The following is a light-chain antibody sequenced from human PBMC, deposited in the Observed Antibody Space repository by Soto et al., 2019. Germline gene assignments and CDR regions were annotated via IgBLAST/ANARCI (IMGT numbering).Light chain of an antibody. Sequence: EIVLTQSPGSLSLSPGQRATLSCRASQSVDTTLFAWYQKKPGQAPRLLIYGASKRATGIPDRFSGSGSGTDFTFIISRLEPSDLAVYYCQQYMSAVTFGQNTKVEIK. CDR2: GAS. CDR3: QQYMSAVT. CDR1: QSVDTTL. J-gene: IGKJ1*01. V-gene: IGKV3-20*01.